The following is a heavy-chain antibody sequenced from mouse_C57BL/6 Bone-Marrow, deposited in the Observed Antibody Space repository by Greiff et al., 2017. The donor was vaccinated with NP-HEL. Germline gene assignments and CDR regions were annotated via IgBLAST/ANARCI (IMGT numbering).Heavy chain of an antibody. J-gene: IGHJ2*01. D-gene: IGHD2-1*01. CDR3: ARVGNYWYYCDY. V-gene: IGHV1-47*01. Sequence: QVQLQQSGAELVKPGASVKMSCKASGYTFTTYPIEWVKQNHGKSLEWIGNFHPYNDDTEYNEKFKNKATLTVEKSSSTVYLELSRLTSDDSSVYYCARVGNYWYYCDYWGQGTTLTVSS. CDR2: FHPYNDDT. CDR1: GYTFTTYP.